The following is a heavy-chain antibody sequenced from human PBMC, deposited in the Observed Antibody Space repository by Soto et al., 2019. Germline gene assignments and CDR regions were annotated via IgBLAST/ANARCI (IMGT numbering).Heavy chain of an antibody. CDR3: ARLTTRSGWYLFDS. CDR1: GGSVSSSFFY. J-gene: IGHJ4*02. D-gene: IGHD6-13*01. CDR2: IYYTGTT. Sequence: SETLSLTCTVSGGSVSSSFFYWSWVRQPPGQRLEWIGYIYYTGTTNYNPSLASRVAMSVDTSNKQFTLNLRSLTAAATARHFCARLTTRSGWYLFDSWGQGMLVTVS. V-gene: IGHV4-61*01.